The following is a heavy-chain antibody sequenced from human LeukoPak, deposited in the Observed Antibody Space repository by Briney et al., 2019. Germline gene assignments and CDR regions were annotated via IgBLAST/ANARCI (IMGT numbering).Heavy chain of an antibody. CDR2: IHYSGST. V-gene: IGHV4-59*01. J-gene: IGHJ4*02. CDR1: GGSISSYY. CDR3: ARRVGYGSAFFDY. Sequence: PSETLSLTCTVSGGSISSYYWSWIRQPPGKGLEWIGYIHYSGSTNYNPSLKSRVTISVDTSKNQFSLKLSSVTAADTAVYYCARRVGYGSAFFDYWGQGTLVTVSS. D-gene: IGHD3-10*01.